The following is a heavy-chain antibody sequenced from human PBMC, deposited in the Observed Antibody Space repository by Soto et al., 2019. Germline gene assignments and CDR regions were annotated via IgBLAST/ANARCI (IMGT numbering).Heavy chain of an antibody. D-gene: IGHD2-15*01. CDR1: GFTFSSYS. J-gene: IGHJ6*02. CDR3: ARYDVVVVAAAYYYYGMDV. CDR2: ISSSSSTI. V-gene: IGHV3-48*02. Sequence: PGGSLRLSCAASGFTFSSYSMNWVRQAPGKGLEWVSYISSSSSTIYYTDSVKGRFTISRDNAKNSLYLQMNSLRDEDTAVYYCARYDVVVVAAAYYYYGMDVWGQGTTVTVSS.